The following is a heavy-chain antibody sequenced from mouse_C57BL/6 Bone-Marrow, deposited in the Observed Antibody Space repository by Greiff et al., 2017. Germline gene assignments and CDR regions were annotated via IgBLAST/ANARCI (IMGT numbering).Heavy chain of an antibody. Sequence: DVMLVESGGGLVQSGRSLRLSCATSGFTFSDFYMEWVRQAPGKGLEWIAASRNKANDYTTEYSASVKGRFIVSRDTSRSILYLQMNALRAEDTANYYGARDDDDYGYAMDYWGQGTSVTVSS. CDR2: SRNKANDYTT. CDR1: GFTFSDFY. V-gene: IGHV7-1*01. CDR3: ARDDDDYGYAMDY. D-gene: IGHD2-13*01. J-gene: IGHJ4*01.